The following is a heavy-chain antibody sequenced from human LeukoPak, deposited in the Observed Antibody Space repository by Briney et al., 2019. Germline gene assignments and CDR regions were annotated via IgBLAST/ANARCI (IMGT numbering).Heavy chain of an antibody. Sequence: GGSLRLSCAASGFTFSNAWMSWVRQAPGKGLEWVGRVKSKTDGGTTDYAAPVKGRFTISRDDSKNTLYLQMNSLKTEDTAVYYCTTCGSYDGTADYWGQGTLVTVSS. V-gene: IGHV3-15*01. J-gene: IGHJ4*02. CDR3: TTCGSYDGTADY. CDR2: VKSKTDGGTT. D-gene: IGHD1-26*01. CDR1: GFTFSNAW.